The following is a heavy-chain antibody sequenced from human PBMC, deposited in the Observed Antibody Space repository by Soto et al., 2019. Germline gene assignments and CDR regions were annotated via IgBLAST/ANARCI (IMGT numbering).Heavy chain of an antibody. CDR2: IDPSDSYT. J-gene: IGHJ6*02. Sequence: GESLKISCKGSGYSFTSYWISWVRQMPGKGLEWMGRIDPSDSYTNYSPSFQGHVTISADKSISTAYLQWSSLKASDTAMYYCARRRDDYDFWSGYRTRSYYYYGMDVWGQGTTVTVSS. V-gene: IGHV5-10-1*01. CDR3: ARRRDDYDFWSGYRTRSYYYYGMDV. D-gene: IGHD3-3*01. CDR1: GYSFTSYW.